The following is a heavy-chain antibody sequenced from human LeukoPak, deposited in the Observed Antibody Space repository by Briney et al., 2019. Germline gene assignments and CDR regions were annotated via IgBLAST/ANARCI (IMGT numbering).Heavy chain of an antibody. V-gene: IGHV1-3*01. D-gene: IGHD3-16*01. CDR3: ARDPMITFGGVFPRWFDP. CDR2: INAGNGNT. CDR1: GYTFTSYA. J-gene: IGHJ5*02. Sequence: ASVKVSCKASGYTFTSYAMHWVRQAPGQRLEWMGWINAGNGNTKYSQKFQGRVTITRDTSASTAYMELGSLRSEDTAVYYCARDPMITFGGVFPRWFDPWGQGTLVTVSS.